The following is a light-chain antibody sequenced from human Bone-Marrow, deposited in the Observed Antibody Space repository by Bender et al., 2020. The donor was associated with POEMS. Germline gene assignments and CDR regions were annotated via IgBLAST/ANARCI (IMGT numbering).Light chain of an antibody. CDR2: QDT. J-gene: IGLJ2*01. CDR1: KLGEEY. V-gene: IGLV3-1*01. Sequence: LTQPRSVSGSPGQTATITCSGEKLGEEYACWYQQKPGQSPVVVIYQDTKRPSGIPERFSGSTSGNTASLTISGTQTMDEAYYYCQSWGSNTAVFGGGTKLTVL. CDR3: QSWGSNTAV.